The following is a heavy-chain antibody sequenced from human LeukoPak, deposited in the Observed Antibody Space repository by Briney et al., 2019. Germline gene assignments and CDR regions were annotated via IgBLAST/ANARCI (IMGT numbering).Heavy chain of an antibody. Sequence: GGSLRLSCAASGFTFSSYAMSWVRQASGKGLEWVSAISGSGGSTYYADSVKGRFTISRDNSKNTLYLQMNSLRAEDTAVYYCAKDGDPVLLWFGELLRGLYFDYWGQGTLVTVSS. CDR3: AKDGDPVLLWFGELLRGLYFDY. D-gene: IGHD3-10*01. J-gene: IGHJ4*02. CDR2: ISGSGGST. V-gene: IGHV3-23*01. CDR1: GFTFSSYA.